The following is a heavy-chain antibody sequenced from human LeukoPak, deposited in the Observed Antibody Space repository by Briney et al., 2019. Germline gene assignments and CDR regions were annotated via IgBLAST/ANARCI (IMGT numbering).Heavy chain of an antibody. V-gene: IGHV4-59*08. J-gene: IGHJ1*01. Sequence: SETLSLTCTVSGGSISSYYWSWIRQPPGKGLEWIGYIYYSGSTNYNPSLKSRVTISVDTSKNQFSLKLSSVTAADTAVYYCANLVGSSSFGVYEYFQHWGQGTLVTVSS. D-gene: IGHD6-6*01. CDR1: GGSISSYY. CDR3: ANLVGSSSFGVYEYFQH. CDR2: IYYSGST.